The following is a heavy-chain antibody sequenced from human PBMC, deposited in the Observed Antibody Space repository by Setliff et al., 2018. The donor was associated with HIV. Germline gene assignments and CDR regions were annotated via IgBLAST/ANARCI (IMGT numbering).Heavy chain of an antibody. J-gene: IGHJ6*02. Sequence: PMASVKVSCKASGGTFSSYAISWVRQAPGQGLEWMGGIIPILGIANYAQKFQGRVTITADESTSTAYMELSSLRSEDTAVYYCARDLYGSSLGGMDVWGQGTTVTVSS. D-gene: IGHD3-10*01. CDR1: GGTFSSYA. V-gene: IGHV1-69*10. CDR2: IIPILGIA. CDR3: ARDLYGSSLGGMDV.